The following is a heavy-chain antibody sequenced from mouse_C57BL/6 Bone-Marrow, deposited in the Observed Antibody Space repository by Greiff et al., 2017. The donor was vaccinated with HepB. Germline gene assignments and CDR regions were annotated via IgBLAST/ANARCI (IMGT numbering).Heavy chain of an antibody. D-gene: IGHD1-1*01. J-gene: IGHJ1*03. CDR2: ISSGGDYI. CDR1: GFTFSSYA. Sequence: VQLKESGEGLVKPGGSLKLSCAASGFTFSSYAMSWVRQTPEKRLEWVAYISSGGDYIYYADTVKGRFTISRDNARNTLYLQMSSLKSEDTAMYYCTRERDYYGSSYWYFDVWGTGTTVTVSS. V-gene: IGHV5-9-1*02. CDR3: TRERDYYGSSYWYFDV.